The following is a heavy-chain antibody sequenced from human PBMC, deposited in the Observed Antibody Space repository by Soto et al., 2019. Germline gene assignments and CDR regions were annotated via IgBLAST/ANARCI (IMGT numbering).Heavy chain of an antibody. V-gene: IGHV3-23*01. J-gene: IGHJ4*02. D-gene: IGHD3-10*01. Sequence: GGSLRLSCAASGFTFSSYAMSWVRQAPGKGLEWVSAISGSGGSTYYADSVKGRFTISRDNPKNTLYLQMNSLRAEDTAVYFCAKDLWFGESPHDYWGQGTLVTVSS. CDR2: ISGSGGST. CDR1: GFTFSSYA. CDR3: AKDLWFGESPHDY.